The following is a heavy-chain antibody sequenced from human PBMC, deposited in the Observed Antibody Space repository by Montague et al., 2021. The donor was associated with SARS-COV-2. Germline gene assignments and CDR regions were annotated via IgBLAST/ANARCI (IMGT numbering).Heavy chain of an antibody. Sequence: SLRLSCATSGFTFSRNSMNWVRQAPGKGLEWVSTIGSDTLHTFYAESVKGRSTISRDNAKNELYLQMNSLRAEDMAVYYCARGGEIDVWAPFGHWGQGTLVTVSS. D-gene: IGHD3-16*01. J-gene: IGHJ4*02. CDR1: GFTFSRNS. CDR3: ARGGEIDVWAPFGH. V-gene: IGHV3-21*01. CDR2: IGSDTLHT.